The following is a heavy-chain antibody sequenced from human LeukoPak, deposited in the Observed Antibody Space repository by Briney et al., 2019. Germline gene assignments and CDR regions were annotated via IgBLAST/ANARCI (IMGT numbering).Heavy chain of an antibody. CDR1: GYTFTGYY. CDR3: ARDPGYYYGSGSSTSLVTAMTYYYYGMDV. J-gene: IGHJ6*02. CDR2: LNPNSGGT. D-gene: IGHD3-10*01. Sequence: SVKLSCKASGYTFTGYYMHWVRQAPGQGLEWMVWLNPNSGGTNYAQKFQGRVTMTRDTSIRTAYMELSRLRSDDTAVYYCARDPGYYYGSGSSTSLVTAMTYYYYGMDVWGQGTTVTVSS. V-gene: IGHV1-2*02.